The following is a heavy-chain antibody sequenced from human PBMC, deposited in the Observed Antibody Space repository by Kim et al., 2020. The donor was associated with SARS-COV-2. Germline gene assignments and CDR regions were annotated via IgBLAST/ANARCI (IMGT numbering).Heavy chain of an antibody. J-gene: IGHJ4*02. Sequence: GGSLRLSCAASGFTFSSYAMSWVRQAPGKGLEWVSAISGSGGSTYYADSVKGRFTISRDNSKNTLYLHMNSLRAEDTAVYYCARSPGYCTSTSCYSFYFDNWGQGTLVTVSS. CDR1: GFTFSSYA. D-gene: IGHD2-2*02. V-gene: IGHV3-23*01. CDR3: ARSPGYCTSTSCYSFYFDN. CDR2: ISGSGGST.